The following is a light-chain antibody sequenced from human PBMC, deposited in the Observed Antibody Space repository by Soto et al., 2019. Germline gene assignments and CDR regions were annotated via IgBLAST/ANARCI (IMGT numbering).Light chain of an antibody. CDR2: DAS. J-gene: IGKJ1*01. CDR1: QSVSNN. V-gene: IGKV3-15*01. CDR3: QQYNNWPPWT. Sequence: ILMTQSPATLSVSPGERATLSCRASQSVSNNLAWYQQKPGQAPRLLIYDASTRATGIPARFSGSGSGTEFPLTSSGLQSEDFAVYYCQQYNNWPPWTFGHGTQVEIK.